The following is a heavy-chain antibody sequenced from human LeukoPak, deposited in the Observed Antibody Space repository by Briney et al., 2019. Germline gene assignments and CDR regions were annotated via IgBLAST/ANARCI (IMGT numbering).Heavy chain of an antibody. CDR1: GGSMSSYY. CDR3: ARVGSGSYSHDYGMDV. Sequence: SETLSLTCIVSGGSMSSYYWSWIRQPVGKGLEWIGRIYTSGSTNYNPSLKSRVTMSVDTSMNHFSLKLRSVTAADTAVYFCARVGSGSYSHDYGMDVWGQGTTVTVSS. J-gene: IGHJ6*02. CDR2: IYTSGST. V-gene: IGHV4-4*07. D-gene: IGHD3-10*01.